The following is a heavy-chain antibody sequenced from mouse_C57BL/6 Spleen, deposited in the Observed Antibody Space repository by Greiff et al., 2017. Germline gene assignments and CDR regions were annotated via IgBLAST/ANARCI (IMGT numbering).Heavy chain of an antibody. V-gene: IGHV1-69*01. D-gene: IGHD2-3*01. J-gene: IGHJ1*03. Sequence: VQLQQPGAELVMPGASVKLSCKASGYTFTSYWMHWVKQRPGQGLEWIGEIDPSDSYTNYNQKFKGKSTLTVDKSSSTAYMQLSSLTSEDSAVYYCASRNGYSYWYFDVWGTGTTVTVSS. CDR2: IDPSDSYT. CDR3: ASRNGYSYWYFDV. CDR1: GYTFTSYW.